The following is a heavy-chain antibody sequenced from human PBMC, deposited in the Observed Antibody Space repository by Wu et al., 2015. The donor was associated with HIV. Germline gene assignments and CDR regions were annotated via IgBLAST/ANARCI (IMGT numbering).Heavy chain of an antibody. CDR2: IIPIFATV. D-gene: IGHD3-10*01. J-gene: IGHJ3*01. CDR3: ARDPSMVRGTKAFDF. Sequence: QVKLMQSGAEVKKPGSSVKVSCKSSGDTFSSFGISWVRQAPGQGLEWMGGIIPIFATVNFAPKFQDRLTLTADESTRTVFMELSSLTYEDTAIYFCARDPSMVRGTKAFDFWGQGTMVTVSS. V-gene: IGHV1-69*12. CDR1: GDTFSSFG.